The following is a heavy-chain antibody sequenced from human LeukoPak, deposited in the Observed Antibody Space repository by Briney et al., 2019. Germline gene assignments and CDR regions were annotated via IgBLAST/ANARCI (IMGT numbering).Heavy chain of an antibody. CDR1: GFTFSSYS. J-gene: IGHJ4*02. CDR3: ARDLSSSSWFY. V-gene: IGHV3-48*01. CDR2: ISSSSSTI. Sequence: PGGSLRLSCAASGFTFSSYSMNWVRQAPGKGLEWISYISSSSSTIYYADSVKGRFTISRDNAKNSLYLQMNSLRAEDTAVYYCARDLSSSSWFYWGQGTLVTVSS. D-gene: IGHD6-13*01.